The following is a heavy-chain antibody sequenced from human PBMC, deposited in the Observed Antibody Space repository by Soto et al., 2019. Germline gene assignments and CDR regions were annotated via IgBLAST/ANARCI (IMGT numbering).Heavy chain of an antibody. CDR2: IYYSGST. D-gene: IGHD1-26*01. J-gene: IGHJ4*02. CDR1: GGSISSSSYY. CDR3: ARQTSGSYFVSYYFDY. V-gene: IGHV4-39*01. Sequence: ASETLSLTCTVSGGSISSSSYYWGWIRQPPGKGLEWIGSIYYSGSTYYNPSLKSRVTISVDTSKNQFSLKLSSVTAADTAVYYCARQTSGSYFVSYYFDYWGQGTLVTVSS.